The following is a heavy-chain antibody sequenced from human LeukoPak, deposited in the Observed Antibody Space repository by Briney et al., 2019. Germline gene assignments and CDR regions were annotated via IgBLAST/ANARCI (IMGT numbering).Heavy chain of an antibody. CDR3: AREGGVVPAAREYAECC. D-gene: IGHD2-2*01. J-gene: IGHJ4*02. V-gene: IGHV3-7*01. CDR1: GFTFSSYW. Sequence: GGSLRLSCAASGFTFSSYWMSWVRQAPGKGLEWVADIKQDGSEKYYVDSVKGRFTISRDNAKNSLYLQMNSLRAEDTAVYYCAREGGVVPAAREYAECCWGQGTLVTVSS. CDR2: IKQDGSEK.